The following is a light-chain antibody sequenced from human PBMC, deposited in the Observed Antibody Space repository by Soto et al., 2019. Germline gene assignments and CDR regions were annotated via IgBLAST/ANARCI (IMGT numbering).Light chain of an antibody. CDR1: KGISSD. CDR3: QQYYSYPLT. V-gene: IGKV1-8*01. J-gene: IGKJ4*01. Sequence: AIRMTQSPSSFSASTGDRVTITCRASKGISSDLAWYQQKPGKAPKLLIYAASTLQSGVPSMFSGSGSGTDFTLTISCLQSEDFATYYCQQYYSYPLTFGGGTKVDIK. CDR2: AAS.